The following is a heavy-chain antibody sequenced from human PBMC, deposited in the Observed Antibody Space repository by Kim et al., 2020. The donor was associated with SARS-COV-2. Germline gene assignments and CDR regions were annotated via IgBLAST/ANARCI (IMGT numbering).Heavy chain of an antibody. D-gene: IGHD3-22*01. CDR2: ISYDGSNK. CDR3: AKEYEYSSGYYHYFQH. CDR1: GFTFSSYG. J-gene: IGHJ1*01. V-gene: IGHV3-30*18. Sequence: GGSLRLSCAASGFTFSSYGMHWVRQAPGKGLEWVAVISYDGSNKYYADSVKGRFTISRDNSKNTLYLQMNSLRAEDTAVYYCAKEYEYSSGYYHYFQHWGQGTLVTVSS.